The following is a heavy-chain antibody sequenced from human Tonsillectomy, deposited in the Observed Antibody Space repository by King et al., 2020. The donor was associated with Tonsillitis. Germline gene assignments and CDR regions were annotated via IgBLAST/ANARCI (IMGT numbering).Heavy chain of an antibody. V-gene: IGHV3-23*04. D-gene: IGHD7-27*01. Sequence: VQLVESGGGLVLPGESLRLSCAASGFTFSRHALSWVRQAPGKGLEWVSSIHTGIGYYADSVKGRFTISGDNSKNTLYLQMNSLRVEDTAVYYCAKVNWESGLGDECWGQGPLVTVSS. CDR2: IHTGIG. CDR3: AKVNWESGLGDEC. J-gene: IGHJ4*02. CDR1: GFTFSRHA.